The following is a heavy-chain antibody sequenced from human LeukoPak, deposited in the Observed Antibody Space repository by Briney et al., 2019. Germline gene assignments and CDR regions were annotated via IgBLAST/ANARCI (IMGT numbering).Heavy chain of an antibody. D-gene: IGHD5/OR15-5a*01. CDR3: ARANRVSLYYFDY. J-gene: IGHJ4*02. V-gene: IGHV4-38-2*02. CDR2: IYHSGST. CDR1: GYSISSGYY. Sequence: SETLSLTCTVSGYSISSGYYWGWIRQPPGKRLEWIGSIYHSGSTYYNPSLKSRVTISVDTSKSQFSLKLSSVTAADTAVYYCARANRVSLYYFDYWGQGTLVTVSS.